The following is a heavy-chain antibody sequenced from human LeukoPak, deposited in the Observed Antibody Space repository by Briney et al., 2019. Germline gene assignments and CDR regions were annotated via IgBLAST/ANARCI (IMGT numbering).Heavy chain of an antibody. CDR3: ATAQYYYDSSGSIGPWFGP. CDR2: VDPEDGET. D-gene: IGHD3-22*01. V-gene: IGHV1-69-2*01. CDR1: GYTFTDYY. Sequence: ATVKISCKASGYTFTDYYMHWVQQAPGKGLEWMGRVDPEDGETIYAEKFQGRVTITADTSTDTAYMELSSLRSEGTAVYYCATAQYYYDSSGSIGPWFGPWGQGTLVTVSS. J-gene: IGHJ5*02.